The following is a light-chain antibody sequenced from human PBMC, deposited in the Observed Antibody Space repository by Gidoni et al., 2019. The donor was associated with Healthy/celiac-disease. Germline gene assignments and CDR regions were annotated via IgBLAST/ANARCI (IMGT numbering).Light chain of an antibody. CDR3: QQSYSTPT. V-gene: IGKV1-39*01. J-gene: IGKJ4*01. CDR2: AAS. Sequence: DIQMTHSPSSLAASVGDRVTITCRASQSISSYLNWYQQKPGKAPKLLIYAASSLQSGVPSSFSGSGSGTDFTLTISSLQPEDFATYYCQQSYSTPTFGGGTKVEIK. CDR1: QSISSY.